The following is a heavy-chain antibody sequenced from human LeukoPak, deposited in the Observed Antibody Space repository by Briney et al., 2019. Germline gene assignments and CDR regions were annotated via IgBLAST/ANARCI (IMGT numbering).Heavy chain of an antibody. Sequence: GGSLRLSCAASGFTFSSYSINWVRQAPGKGLEWVSSISSSSSYIDYADSVKGRFTISRDNAKNSLYLQMNSLRAEDTAVYYCAKPSFWSGYYIGGLGHFDYWGQGTLVTVSS. CDR3: AKPSFWSGYYIGGLGHFDY. CDR2: ISSSSSYI. V-gene: IGHV3-21*04. D-gene: IGHD3-3*01. J-gene: IGHJ4*02. CDR1: GFTFSSYS.